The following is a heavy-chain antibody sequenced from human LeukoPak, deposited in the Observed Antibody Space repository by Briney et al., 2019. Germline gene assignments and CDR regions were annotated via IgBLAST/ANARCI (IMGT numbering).Heavy chain of an antibody. J-gene: IGHJ4*02. D-gene: IGHD6-13*01. CDR3: ARRGTSSSWAHFDY. CDR2: IKQDGSEK. CDR1: GFTFSSYW. Sequence: GGSLRLSCAASGFTFSSYWMSWVRQAPGKGLEWVAKIKQDGSEKSKNSLYLQMNSLGAEDTAVYYCARRGTSSSWAHFDYWGQGTLVTVSS. V-gene: IGHV3-7*05.